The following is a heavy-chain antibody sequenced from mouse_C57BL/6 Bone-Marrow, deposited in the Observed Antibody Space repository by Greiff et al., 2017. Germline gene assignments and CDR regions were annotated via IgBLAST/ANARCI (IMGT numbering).Heavy chain of an antibody. CDR1: GYTFTSYW. D-gene: IGHD1-1*01. CDR3: ARDYYGKGVLFDY. CDR2: INPSSGYT. Sequence: QVQLQQSGAELAKPGASVKLSCKASGYTFTSYWMHWVKQRPGQGLEWIGYINPSSGYTKYNQKFKDKATLTADKSSSTAYMQLSSLTYEDSAVYYCARDYYGKGVLFDYWGQGTTLTVSS. V-gene: IGHV1-7*01. J-gene: IGHJ2*01.